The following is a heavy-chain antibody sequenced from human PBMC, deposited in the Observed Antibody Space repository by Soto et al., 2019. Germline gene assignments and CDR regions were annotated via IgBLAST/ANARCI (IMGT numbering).Heavy chain of an antibody. CDR2: ISSSGSTI. V-gene: IGHV3-11*01. CDR3: ARPAIPYSSSWYSSY. CDR1: GFTFSDYY. D-gene: IGHD6-13*01. J-gene: IGHJ4*02. Sequence: GGSLRLSCAASGFTFSDYYMSWTRQAPGKGLEWVSYISSSGSTIYYADSVKGRFTISRDNAKNSLYLQMNSLRAEDTAVYYCARPAIPYSSSWYSSYWGQGTLVTVSS.